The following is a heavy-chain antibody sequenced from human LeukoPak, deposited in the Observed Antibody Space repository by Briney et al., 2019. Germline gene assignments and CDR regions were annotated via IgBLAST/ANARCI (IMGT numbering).Heavy chain of an antibody. CDR2: IYYTGST. CDR3: ATVGAAAGTAFDY. J-gene: IGHJ4*02. V-gene: IGHV4-59*11. CDR1: GGSITSHT. D-gene: IGHD6-13*01. Sequence: SETLSLTCTVSGGSITSHTWSWSRQPPGKGLEWIGYIYYTGSTNYNPSLKSRVTISVDTSKNQFSLKLSSLSAADTAVYYCATVGAAAGTAFDYWGQGTLVTVSS.